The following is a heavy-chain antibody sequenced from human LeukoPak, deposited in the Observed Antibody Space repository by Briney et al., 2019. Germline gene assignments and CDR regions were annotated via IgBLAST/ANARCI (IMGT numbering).Heavy chain of an antibody. V-gene: IGHV3-48*04. Sequence: GGSLRLSCAASGFTFSSYSMNWVRQAPGKGLEWVSYISSSSSTICYADSVKGRFTVSRDNAKNSLYLQMNSLRAEDTAVYYCAALGSRYYFDYWGQGTLVTVSS. D-gene: IGHD7-27*01. J-gene: IGHJ4*02. CDR2: ISSSSSTI. CDR3: AALGSRYYFDY. CDR1: GFTFSSYS.